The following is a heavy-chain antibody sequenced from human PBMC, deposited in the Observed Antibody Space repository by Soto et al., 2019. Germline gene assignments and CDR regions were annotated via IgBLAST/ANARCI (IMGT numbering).Heavy chain of an antibody. CDR1: GYSFAGYW. Sequence: PGESLKISCKGSGYSFAGYWITWVRQKPGKGLEWMGRIDPSDSQTYYSPSFRGHVTISATKSITTVFLQWSSLRASDTAMYYCARHIYESDTGPNFQYYFDSWGQGTPVTVSS. CDR3: ARHIYESDTGPNFQYYFDS. J-gene: IGHJ4*02. CDR2: IDPSDSQT. D-gene: IGHD2-8*02. V-gene: IGHV5-10-1*01.